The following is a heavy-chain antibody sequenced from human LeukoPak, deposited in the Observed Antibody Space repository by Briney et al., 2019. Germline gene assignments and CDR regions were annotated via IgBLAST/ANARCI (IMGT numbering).Heavy chain of an antibody. CDR1: GFTFSSYA. D-gene: IGHD1-26*01. CDR2: ISGSGGST. J-gene: IGHJ4*02. Sequence: GGSLRLSCAASGFTFSSYAMSWVRQAPGKGLEWVSAISGSGGSTYYADSVKGRFTISRDNSKNTLYLQMSSLRAEDTAVYYCAKDLTPVGATPYYFDYWGQGTLVTVSS. V-gene: IGHV3-23*01. CDR3: AKDLTPVGATPYYFDY.